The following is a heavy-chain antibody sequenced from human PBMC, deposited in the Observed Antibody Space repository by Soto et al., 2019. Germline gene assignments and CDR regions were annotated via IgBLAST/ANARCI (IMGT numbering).Heavy chain of an antibody. V-gene: IGHV4-34*01. J-gene: IGHJ6*03. CDR1: GGSFSGYY. Sequence: QVQLQQWGAGLLKPSETLSLTCAVYGGSFSGYYWSWIRQPPGKGLEWIGEINHSGSTNYNPSLKSRVTISVDTSKNQFSLKLSSVTAADTAVYYCAKGARRRSYYYMDVWGKGTTVTVSS. CDR3: AKGARRRSYYYMDV. CDR2: INHSGST.